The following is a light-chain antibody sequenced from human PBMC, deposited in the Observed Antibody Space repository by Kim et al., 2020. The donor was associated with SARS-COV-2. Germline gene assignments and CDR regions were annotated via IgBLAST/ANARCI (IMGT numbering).Light chain of an antibody. CDR3: AAWDDSLHGYV. J-gene: IGLJ1*01. Sequence: QLVLTQPPSTSGTPGQRVTISCSGGSSNVGSKTVNWYQHLPGTTPKLLVHTNNQRPSGVPDRFSGSKSGTTASLAISGLQSDDEADYYCAAWDDSLHGYVFGTGTKVTVL. CDR2: TNN. V-gene: IGLV1-44*01. CDR1: SSNVGSKT.